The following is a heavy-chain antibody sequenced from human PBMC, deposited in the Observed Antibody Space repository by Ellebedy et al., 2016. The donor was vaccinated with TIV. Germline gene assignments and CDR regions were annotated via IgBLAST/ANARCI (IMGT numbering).Heavy chain of an antibody. V-gene: IGHV3-11*01. CDR1: GFTFSDYS. D-gene: IGHD3-16*01. Sequence: PGGSLRLSCAASGFTFSDYSMNWIRQAPGKGLEWVSYISGGGSSMYYVDSVKGRFTISRDNAKNSVFLQMNSLRDEDTAVYYCAREDGGYAFDNWGQGTLVTVSS. J-gene: IGHJ4*02. CDR2: ISGGGSSM. CDR3: AREDGGYAFDN.